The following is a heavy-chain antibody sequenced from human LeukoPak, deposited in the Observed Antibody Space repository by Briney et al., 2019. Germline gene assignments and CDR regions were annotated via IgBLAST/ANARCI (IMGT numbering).Heavy chain of an antibody. D-gene: IGHD4-17*01. CDR3: ARDYGDYGWFDP. V-gene: IGHV4-59*12. J-gene: IGHJ5*02. CDR2: IYYSGST. CDR1: GGSISSYY. Sequence: PSETLSLTCTVSGGSISSYYWSWIRQPPGKGLEWIGYIYYSGSTNYNPSLESRVTISVDTSKNQFSLKLSSVTAADTAVYYCARDYGDYGWFDPWGQGTLVTVSS.